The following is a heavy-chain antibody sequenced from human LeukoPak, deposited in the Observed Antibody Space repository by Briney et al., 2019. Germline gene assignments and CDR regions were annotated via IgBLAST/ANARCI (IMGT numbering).Heavy chain of an antibody. D-gene: IGHD2-15*01. V-gene: IGHV3-48*04. Sequence: GGSLRLSCAASGFTFSSYSMNWVRQAPGKGLEWVSYISSSSSTIYYADSVKGRFTISRDNAKNSLYLQMSSLRAEDTAVYYCAREDCSGGSCYSTGYWGQGTLVTVSS. CDR1: GFTFSSYS. J-gene: IGHJ4*02. CDR3: AREDCSGGSCYSTGY. CDR2: ISSSSSTI.